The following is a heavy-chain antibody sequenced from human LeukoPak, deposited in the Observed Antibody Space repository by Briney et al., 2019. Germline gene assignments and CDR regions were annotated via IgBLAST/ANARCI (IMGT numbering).Heavy chain of an antibody. D-gene: IGHD1-26*01. CDR1: GFTCDDYA. V-gene: IGHV3-9*01. CDR2: ISWNSGSM. J-gene: IGHJ3*02. Sequence: GRSLRLSCAASGFTCDDYAMHWVRQAPGEGLEWVSGISWNSGSMGYADSVKGRFTIYRDNAKNSLYLQMNSLRAEDTALYYCAKDIPSGWELLGYAFDIWGQGTMVTVSS. CDR3: AKDIPSGWELLGYAFDI.